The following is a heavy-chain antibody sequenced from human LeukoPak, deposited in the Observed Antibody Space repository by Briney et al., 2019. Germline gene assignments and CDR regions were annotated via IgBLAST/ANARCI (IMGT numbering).Heavy chain of an antibody. Sequence: ASVKVSCKSFGFTFTDHYIHWVRQAPGQGLEWTGYIGPHSTFTSSPQEFQGRVTMTRDTSMTTAYMELTRLTSDDTAVYYCVREGEGPLSKDFDYWGQGTLVTVSS. J-gene: IGHJ4*02. D-gene: IGHD2/OR15-2a*01. CDR2: IGPHSTFT. CDR1: GFTFTDHY. V-gene: IGHV1-2*02. CDR3: VREGEGPLSKDFDY.